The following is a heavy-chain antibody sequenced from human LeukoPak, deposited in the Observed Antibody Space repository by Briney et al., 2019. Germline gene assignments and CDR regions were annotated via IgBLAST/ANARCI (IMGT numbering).Heavy chain of an antibody. CDR3: ARARDTGYDLGY. V-gene: IGHV1-46*04. Sequence: ASVKVSCKASGDSFTSYYMHWVRQAPGERLEWMGIINSSGGGTIYAQKLEGRGTMTRDTSTSTVYMELSSLRSEDTAVYYCARARDTGYDLGYWGQGTLVTVSS. J-gene: IGHJ4*02. CDR1: GDSFTSYY. CDR2: INSSGGGT. D-gene: IGHD5-12*01.